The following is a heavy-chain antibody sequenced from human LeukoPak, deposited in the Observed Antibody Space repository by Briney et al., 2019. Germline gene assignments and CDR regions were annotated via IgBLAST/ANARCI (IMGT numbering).Heavy chain of an antibody. CDR3: ARWIRGGAFDV. V-gene: IGHV3-11*06. D-gene: IGHD3-10*01. CDR2: ISGSSRDT. CDR1: GFSFSDYY. J-gene: IGHJ3*01. Sequence: KPGGSLRLSCAATGFSFSDYYMNWIRQAPGKGLEWVSYISGSSRDTSYADSVEGRLTISRDNAKNSLFLQMNSLRAEDTAVYYCARWIRGGAFDVWGQGTMVIVSS.